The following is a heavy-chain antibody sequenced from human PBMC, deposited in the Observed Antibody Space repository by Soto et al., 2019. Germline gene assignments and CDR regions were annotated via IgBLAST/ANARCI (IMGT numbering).Heavy chain of an antibody. D-gene: IGHD3-22*01. V-gene: IGHV3-30*18. CDR3: AKVLSYYDRRNHLFDY. Sequence: QVQLVESGGGVVQPGRSLRLSCAASGFTFSSYGMHWVRQAPGKGLEWVAVISYDGSNKYYADSVKGRFTISRDNSKNPLYLQMSSLRAEDTAVYYCAKVLSYYDRRNHLFDYWGQGTLVTVSS. J-gene: IGHJ4*02. CDR2: ISYDGSNK. CDR1: GFTFSSYG.